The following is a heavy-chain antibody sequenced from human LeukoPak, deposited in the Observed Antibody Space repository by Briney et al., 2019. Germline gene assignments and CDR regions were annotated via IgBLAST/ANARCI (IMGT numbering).Heavy chain of an antibody. D-gene: IGHD3-16*01. CDR3: VREEEGGTFDY. J-gene: IGHJ4*02. V-gene: IGHV1-46*01. CDR2: IKPNGGST. CDR1: GYTFTSYY. Sequence: ASVKVSFKASGYTFTSYYMHWVRQAPGQGLEWMGIIKPNGGSTGYAQKFQGRVTMTRDTSTSTSYMEMSSLRSEDTAVYYCVREEEGGTFDYWGQGTLVTVSS.